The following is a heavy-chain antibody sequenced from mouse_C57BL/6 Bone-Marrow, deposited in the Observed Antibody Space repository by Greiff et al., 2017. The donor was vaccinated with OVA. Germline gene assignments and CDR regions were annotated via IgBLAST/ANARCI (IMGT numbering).Heavy chain of an antibody. Sequence: EVMLVESGGDLVKPGGSLKLSCAASGFTFSSYGMSWVRQTPAKRLEWVATISSGGSYTYYPDSVKGRFTISRDNAKNTLYLQMSSLKSEDTAMYYCARHQGYYPNYYAMDYWGQGTSVTVSS. CDR2: ISSGGSYT. CDR1: GFTFSSYG. CDR3: ARHQGYYPNYYAMDY. V-gene: IGHV5-6*01. J-gene: IGHJ4*01. D-gene: IGHD2-3*01.